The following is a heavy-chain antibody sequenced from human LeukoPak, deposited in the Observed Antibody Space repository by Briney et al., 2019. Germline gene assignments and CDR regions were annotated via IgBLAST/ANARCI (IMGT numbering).Heavy chain of an antibody. D-gene: IGHD6-19*01. CDR3: ARSAGYSSGWANPEYYFDY. V-gene: IGHV4-4*07. CDR1: GGSISSYY. J-gene: IGHJ4*02. CDR2: IYTSGST. Sequence: SETLSLTCTVSGGSISSYYWSWIRQPAGKGLEWIGRIYTSGSTNYNPSLKSRVTMSVDTSKNQFSLKLSSVTAADTAVYYCARSAGYSSGWANPEYYFDYWGQGTLVTVSS.